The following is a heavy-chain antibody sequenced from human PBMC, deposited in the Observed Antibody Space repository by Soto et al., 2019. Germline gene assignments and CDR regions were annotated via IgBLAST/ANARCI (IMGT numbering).Heavy chain of an antibody. CDR1: GGSISSGGYS. J-gene: IGHJ4*02. Sequence: QLQLQESGSGLVKPSQTLSLTCAVSGGSISSGGYSWSWIRQPPGKGLEWNGYIYHSGSTYYNPSLKRRVTISVDRSQNQFSLKLSSVTAADTAVYYCAAGGGLPRYYWGQGTLVTVSS. CDR3: AAGGGLPRYY. D-gene: IGHD5-12*01. CDR2: IYHSGST. V-gene: IGHV4-30-2*01.